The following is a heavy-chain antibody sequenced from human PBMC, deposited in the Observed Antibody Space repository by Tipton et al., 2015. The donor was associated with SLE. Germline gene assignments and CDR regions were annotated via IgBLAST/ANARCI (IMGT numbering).Heavy chain of an antibody. CDR2: INTSGDNT. D-gene: IGHD3-10*01. Sequence: SLRLSCAASGFTFSTYAMTWVRQAPGKGLEWVSGINTSGDNTYYADSVKGRFTISRGNSKETLYLQMSSLRAEDTAVYYCAKDGSGSPYYFDYWGQGTLVTVSS. V-gene: IGHV3-23*01. CDR3: AKDGSGSPYYFDY. J-gene: IGHJ4*02. CDR1: GFTFSTYA.